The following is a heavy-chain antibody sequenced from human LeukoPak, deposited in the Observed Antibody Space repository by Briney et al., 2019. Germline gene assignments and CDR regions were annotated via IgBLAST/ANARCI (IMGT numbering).Heavy chain of an antibody. CDR2: INHSGST. CDR1: GGSFSGYY. CDR3: ARHRGGYITMVRGVIVAAPVFDY. V-gene: IGHV4-34*01. Sequence: SETLSLTCAVYGGSFSGYYWSWIRQPPGKGLEWIGEINHSGSTNYNPSLKSRVTISVDTSKNQFSLKLSSVTAADTAVYYCARHRGGYITMVRGVIVAAPVFDYWGQGTLVTVSS. D-gene: IGHD3-10*01. J-gene: IGHJ4*02.